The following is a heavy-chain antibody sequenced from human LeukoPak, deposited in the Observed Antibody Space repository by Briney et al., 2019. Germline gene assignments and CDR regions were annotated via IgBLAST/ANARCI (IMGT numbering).Heavy chain of an antibody. CDR2: ISGSGGST. V-gene: IGHV3-23*01. CDR3: AKREEYSSGPFDY. Sequence: GGSLRLSCAASGFTFSSYAMSWVRQAPGKGLEWVSAISGSGGSTYYADSVKGRFTISRDNSKNTLYLQMNSLRAEDTTVYYCAKREEYSSGPFDYWGQGTLVTVSS. D-gene: IGHD6-19*01. J-gene: IGHJ4*02. CDR1: GFTFSSYA.